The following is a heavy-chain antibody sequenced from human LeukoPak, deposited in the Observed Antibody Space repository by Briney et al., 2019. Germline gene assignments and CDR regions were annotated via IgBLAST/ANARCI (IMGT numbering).Heavy chain of an antibody. Sequence: SETLSLTCTVSGGSISSYYWSWIRQPPGKGLEWIGYIYYSGSTNYNPSLKSRVTISVDTSKNQFSLKLSSVTAADTAVYYCARDNYYYMDVWGKGTTVTVPS. J-gene: IGHJ6*03. CDR2: IYYSGST. CDR1: GGSISSYY. V-gene: IGHV4-59*01. CDR3: ARDNYYYMDV.